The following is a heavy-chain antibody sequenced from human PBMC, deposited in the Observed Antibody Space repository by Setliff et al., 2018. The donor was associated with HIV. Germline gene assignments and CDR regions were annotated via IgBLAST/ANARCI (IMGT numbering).Heavy chain of an antibody. CDR1: GGSFSGYY. D-gene: IGHD3-3*01. J-gene: IGHJ4*02. V-gene: IGHV4-34*01. CDR2: VTHSGRT. Sequence: PSETLSLTCAVYGGSFSGYYWSWIRQPPGKGLEWIGEVTHSGRTNYNPSLESRVTTSVDTSKNQFSLRLSSVAAGDTAVYYCARSIVPVASGYYYFEYWGQGTLVTVSS. CDR3: ARSIVPVASGYYYFEY.